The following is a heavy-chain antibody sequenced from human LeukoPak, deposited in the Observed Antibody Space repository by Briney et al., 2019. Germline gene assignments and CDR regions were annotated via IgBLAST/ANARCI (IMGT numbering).Heavy chain of an antibody. Sequence: GGSLRLSCVASGFIFSNYEMNWVRQTPGKGLEWVSYISDHGKSRNYVDSVKGRFTISRDNAKNSLYLQMKSLRVEDTAIYFCARARIAAPLLDYWGQGTLVTVSS. CDR3: ARARIAAPLLDY. V-gene: IGHV3-48*03. D-gene: IGHD6-13*01. J-gene: IGHJ4*02. CDR2: ISDHGKSR. CDR1: GFIFSNYE.